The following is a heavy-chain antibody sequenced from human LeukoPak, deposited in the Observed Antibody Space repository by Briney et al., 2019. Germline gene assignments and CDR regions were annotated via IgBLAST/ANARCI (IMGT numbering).Heavy chain of an antibody. Sequence: GALRLSCAAPGFTFSSYIMYWVPHALGEGLERVAVILYDVSNKYYLDSLKGRFTISRDNSKNTLYLQMNSLRAEDTAVYYCARDRYFDSSYGMDVWGKGTTVTVSS. CDR1: GFTFSSYI. J-gene: IGHJ6*04. CDR2: ILYDVSNK. CDR3: ARDRYFDSSYGMDV. V-gene: IGHV3-30*07. D-gene: IGHD3-9*01.